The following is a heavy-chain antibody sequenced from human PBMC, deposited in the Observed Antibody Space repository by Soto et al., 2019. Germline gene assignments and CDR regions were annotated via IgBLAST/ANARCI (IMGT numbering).Heavy chain of an antibody. V-gene: IGHV1-69*13. D-gene: IGHD3-22*01. Sequence: SVKVSCKASGGTFSSYAISWVRQAPGQGLEWMGGIIPIFGTANYAQKFQGRVTITADESTSTAYMELSSLRSEDTAVYYCATSTYYYDSSGYYFDYWGRGTLVTVSS. CDR1: GGTFSSYA. CDR3: ATSTYYYDSSGYYFDY. J-gene: IGHJ4*02. CDR2: IIPIFGTA.